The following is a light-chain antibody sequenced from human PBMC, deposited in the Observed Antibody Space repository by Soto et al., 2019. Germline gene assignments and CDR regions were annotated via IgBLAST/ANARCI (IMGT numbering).Light chain of an antibody. CDR2: GAS. J-gene: IGKJ4*01. V-gene: IGKV3-15*01. CDR1: QSISDN. Sequence: DIVMTQSPAILSVSLGERATLSCLASQSISDNLAWYQQRSGQAPRLLIYGASTRATGVPARFSGSGSGTEFTLTISSLQSDDFAISYCQQYKSWPPLTFGGVTKVE. CDR3: QQYKSWPPLT.